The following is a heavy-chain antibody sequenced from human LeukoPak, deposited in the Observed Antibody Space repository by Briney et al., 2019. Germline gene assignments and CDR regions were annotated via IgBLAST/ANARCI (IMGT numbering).Heavy chain of an antibody. V-gene: IGHV4-59*01. D-gene: IGHD3-10*01. CDR1: GDSISSYY. CDR3: ARGPYYYGSGRPPFFVDY. J-gene: IGHJ4*02. CDR2: IYYSGRT. Sequence: PSETLSLTCTVSGDSISSYYWSWVRQPPGKGVEWVGYIYYSGRTNYSPSLKGRVDISVDTSKNQFSLKLSSVTAADTAVYYCARGPYYYGSGRPPFFVDYWGQGTLVTVSS.